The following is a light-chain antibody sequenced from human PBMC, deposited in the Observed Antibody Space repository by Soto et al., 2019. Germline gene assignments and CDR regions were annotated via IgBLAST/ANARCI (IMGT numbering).Light chain of an antibody. CDR3: QSYDSSLSGDV. V-gene: IGLV1-40*01. J-gene: IGLJ1*01. CDR1: SSNIGARYE. CDR2: GNS. Sequence: QSVLTQPPSVSGAPGQRVTVSCTGSSSNIGARYEVHWYQQLPGTAPKLLIYGNSNRPSGVPDRFSGSKSGTSASLAITGLQAEDEAYYYCQSYDSSLSGDVFGTGTKVTVL.